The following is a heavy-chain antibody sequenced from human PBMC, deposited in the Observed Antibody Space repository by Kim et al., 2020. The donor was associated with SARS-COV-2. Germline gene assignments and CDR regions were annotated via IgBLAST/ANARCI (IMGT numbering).Heavy chain of an antibody. CDR3: ASAEFWSGYSLDY. CDR2: IYSGGST. D-gene: IGHD3-3*01. J-gene: IGHJ4*02. V-gene: IGHV3-53*01. Sequence: GGSLRLSCAASGFTVSSNYMSWVRQAPGKGLEWVSVIYSGGSTYYADSVKGRFTISRDNSKNTLYLQMNSLRAEDTAVYYCASAEFWSGYSLDYWGQGTLVTVSS. CDR1: GFTVSSNY.